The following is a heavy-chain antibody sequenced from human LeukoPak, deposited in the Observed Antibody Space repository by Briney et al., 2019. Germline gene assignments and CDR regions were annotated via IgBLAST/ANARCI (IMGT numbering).Heavy chain of an antibody. Sequence: PGGSLRLSCAASGFTVSSNYMSWVRQAPGKGLEWVSVIYSGGSTYYADSVKGRFTISRDNSKNTLYLQKNSLRAEDTAVYYCASRLDIVAIRAYYMDVWGKGTTVTVSS. D-gene: IGHD5-12*01. J-gene: IGHJ6*03. CDR1: GFTVSSNY. CDR3: ASRLDIVAIRAYYMDV. CDR2: IYSGGST. V-gene: IGHV3-66*02.